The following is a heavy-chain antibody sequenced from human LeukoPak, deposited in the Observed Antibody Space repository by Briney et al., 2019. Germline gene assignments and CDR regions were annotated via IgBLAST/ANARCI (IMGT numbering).Heavy chain of an antibody. V-gene: IGHV1-8*03. Sequence: ASVKVSCKASGYTFTSYYMHWVRQAPGQGLEWMGIINPNSGNTGYAQKFQGRVTITRNTSISTAYMELSSLRSEDTAVYYCARESGTRYCSSTSCYEFDPWGQGTLVTVSS. CDR1: GYTFTSYY. CDR3: ARESGTRYCSSTSCYEFDP. J-gene: IGHJ5*02. CDR2: INPNSGNT. D-gene: IGHD2-2*01.